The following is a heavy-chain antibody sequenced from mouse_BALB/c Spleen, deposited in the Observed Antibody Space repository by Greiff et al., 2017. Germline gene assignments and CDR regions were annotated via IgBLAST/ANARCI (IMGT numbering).Heavy chain of an antibody. CDR3: ARHDDYRYDGGFDY. Sequence: DVMLVESGGGLVKPGGSLKLSCAASGFAFSSYDMSWVRQTPEKRLEWVAYISSGGGSTYYPDTVKGRFTISRDNAKNTLYLQMSSLKSEDTAMYYCARHDDYRYDGGFDYWGQGTTLTVSS. V-gene: IGHV5-12-1*01. J-gene: IGHJ2*01. CDR1: GFAFSSYD. D-gene: IGHD2-14*01. CDR2: ISSGGGST.